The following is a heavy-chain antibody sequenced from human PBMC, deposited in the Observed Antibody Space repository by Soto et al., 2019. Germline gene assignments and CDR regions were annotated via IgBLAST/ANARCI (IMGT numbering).Heavy chain of an antibody. V-gene: IGHV3-13*01. CDR3: ARGNGKNYGPAMGDGFDI. CDR2: IGSDGDT. J-gene: IGHJ3*02. D-gene: IGHD3-10*01. Sequence: PGGSLRLSCAVSGFTFRDYDMYWVRQVSGKGLEWVSGIGSDGDTYYAVSVKGRFTVSRENDKNTLFLQMRGLRPGDTAVYYCARGNGKNYGPAMGDGFDIWGQGTTVTVSS. CDR1: GFTFRDYD.